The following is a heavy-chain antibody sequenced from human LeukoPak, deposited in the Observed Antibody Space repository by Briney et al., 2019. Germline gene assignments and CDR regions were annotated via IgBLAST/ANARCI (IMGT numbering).Heavy chain of an antibody. CDR2: ISGSGGST. D-gene: IGHD3-22*01. Sequence: PGGSLRLSCAASGFTFSGCAMSWVRQAPGKGLEWVSAISGSGGSTYYADSVKGRFTISRDNSKNTLYLQMNSLRAEDTAVYYCAKGRYYDSSGMQDYFDYWGQGTLVTVSS. CDR3: AKGRYYDSSGMQDYFDY. CDR1: GFTFSGCA. V-gene: IGHV3-23*01. J-gene: IGHJ4*02.